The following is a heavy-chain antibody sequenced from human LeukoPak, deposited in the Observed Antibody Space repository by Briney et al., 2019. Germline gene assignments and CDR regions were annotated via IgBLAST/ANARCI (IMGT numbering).Heavy chain of an antibody. CDR2: IKQDGSEK. Sequence: PGGSLRLSCAASGFTFSSHWMSWVRQAPGKGLEWVANIKQDGSEKYYVDSVKGRFTISRDNAKNSLYLQMDSLRAEDTAVYYCASRAGYSSSWSAFDYWGLGTLVTVSS. J-gene: IGHJ4*02. V-gene: IGHV3-7*05. D-gene: IGHD6-13*01. CDR3: ASRAGYSSSWSAFDY. CDR1: GFTFSSHW.